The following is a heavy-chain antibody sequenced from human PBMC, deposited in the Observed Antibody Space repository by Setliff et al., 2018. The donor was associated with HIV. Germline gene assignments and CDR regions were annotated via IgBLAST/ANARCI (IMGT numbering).Heavy chain of an antibody. CDR2: TRSVSDGGRT. CDR3: ASRIYYYDESRVLQEEGFVP. Sequence: LRLSCVASAASGFTFSDAWMSWVRQAPGKGLEWVGRTRSVSDGGRTYYNRSLESRLTISIDTSKNQFSLKLTSVTAADMAMYYCASRIYYYDESRVLQEEGFVPWGQGTLVTVSS. CDR1: AASGFTFSDA. D-gene: IGHD3-22*01. V-gene: IGHV4-39*01. J-gene: IGHJ5*02.